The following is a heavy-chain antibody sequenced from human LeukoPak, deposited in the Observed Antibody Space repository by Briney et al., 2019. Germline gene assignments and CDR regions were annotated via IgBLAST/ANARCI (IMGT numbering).Heavy chain of an antibody. J-gene: IGHJ4*02. V-gene: IGHV3-21*01. CDR3: ARGKSSSWYGTEDY. D-gene: IGHD6-13*01. CDR2: ISSSSSYI. Sequence: PGGSLRLSCAASGFTFSSYAMSWVRQAPGKGLEWVSSISSSSSYIYYADSVKGRFTISRDNAKNSLYLQMNSLRAEDTAVYYCARGKSSSWYGTEDYWGQGTLVTVSS. CDR1: GFTFSSYA.